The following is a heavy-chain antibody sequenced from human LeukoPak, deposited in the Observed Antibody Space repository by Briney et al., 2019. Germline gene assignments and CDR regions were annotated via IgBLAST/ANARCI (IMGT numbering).Heavy chain of an antibody. CDR2: ISYDGSNK. CDR3: ARESPRAYYDSSGYYHDY. Sequence: GGSLRLSCAASGFTFSSYAMHWVRQAPGKGLEWVAVISYDGSNKYYADSVKGRFTISRDNSKNTLYLQMNSLGAEDTAVYYCARESPRAYYDSSGYYHDYWGQGTLVTVSS. V-gene: IGHV3-30*04. CDR1: GFTFSSYA. J-gene: IGHJ4*02. D-gene: IGHD3-22*01.